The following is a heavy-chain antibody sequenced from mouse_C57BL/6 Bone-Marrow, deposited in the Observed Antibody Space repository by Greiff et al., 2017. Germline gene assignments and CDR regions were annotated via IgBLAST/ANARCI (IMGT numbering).Heavy chain of an antibody. CDR3: ARWGWLLLYAMDY. D-gene: IGHD2-3*01. J-gene: IGHJ4*01. CDR2: IYPGSGST. CDR1: GYTFTSYW. Sequence: VQLQQPGAELVKPGASVKMSCKASGYTFTSYWITWVKQRPGQGLEWIGDIYPGSGSTNYNEKFKSKATLTVDTSSSTAYMQLSSLTSEDSAVYYCARWGWLLLYAMDYWGQGTSGTISS. V-gene: IGHV1-55*01.